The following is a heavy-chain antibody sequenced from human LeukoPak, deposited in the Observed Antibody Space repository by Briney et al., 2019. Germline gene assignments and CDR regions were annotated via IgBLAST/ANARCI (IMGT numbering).Heavy chain of an antibody. D-gene: IGHD7-27*01. CDR1: GGSIAGYY. V-gene: IGHV4-59*01. CDR3: ARTGKNWETGYGMDV. J-gene: IGHJ6*02. Sequence: SETLSLTCTVSGGSIAGYYWSWIRQPPQKGLEWNGFIYYSGNTNYNPSLKSRVTISVDTSKNQFSLRLSSVTAGDTAVYYCARTGKNWETGYGMDVWGQGTTVTVSS. CDR2: IYYSGNT.